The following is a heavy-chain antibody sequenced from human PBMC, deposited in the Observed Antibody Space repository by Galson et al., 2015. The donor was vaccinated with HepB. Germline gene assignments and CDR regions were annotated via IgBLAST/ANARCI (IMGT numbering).Heavy chain of an antibody. CDR2: ISYDGSNK. Sequence: SLRLSCAASGFTFSSYGMHWVRQAPGMGLEWVAVISYDGSNKYYADSVKGRFTISRDNSKNTLYLQMNSLRAEDTAVYYCAKTPWSYKRITMIVEGGMDVWGQGTTVTVSS. CDR3: AKTPWSYKRITMIVEGGMDV. CDR1: GFTFSSYG. J-gene: IGHJ6*02. D-gene: IGHD3-22*01. V-gene: IGHV3-30*18.